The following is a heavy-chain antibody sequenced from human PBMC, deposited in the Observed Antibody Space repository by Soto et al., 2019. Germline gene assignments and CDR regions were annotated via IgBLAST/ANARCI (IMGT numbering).Heavy chain of an antibody. D-gene: IGHD2-2*01. Sequence: PGGSLRLSCAASGFTFSSYWMSWVRQAPGKGLEWVANIKQDGSEKYYVDSVKGRFTISRDNAKNSLYLQMNSLRAEDTAVYYCAREFGTSWPIFDYWGQGTRVTVSS. CDR1: GFTFSSYW. CDR3: AREFGTSWPIFDY. V-gene: IGHV3-7*01. CDR2: IKQDGSEK. J-gene: IGHJ4*02.